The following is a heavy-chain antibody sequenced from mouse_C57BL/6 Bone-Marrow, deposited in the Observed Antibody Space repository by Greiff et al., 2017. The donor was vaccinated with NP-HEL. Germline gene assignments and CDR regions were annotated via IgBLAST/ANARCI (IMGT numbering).Heavy chain of an antibody. J-gene: IGHJ3*01. CDR2: INPYNGGT. V-gene: IGHV1-19*01. D-gene: IGHD1-1*01. CDR1: GYTFTDYY. Sequence: VQLQQSGPVLVKPGASVKMSCKASGYTFTDYYMNWVKQSHGKSLEWIGVINPYNGGTSYNQKFKGKATLTVDKSSSTAYMELNSLTSEDSAVYYCARPLYCYGSPWFAYWGQGTLVTVSA. CDR3: ARPLYCYGSPWFAY.